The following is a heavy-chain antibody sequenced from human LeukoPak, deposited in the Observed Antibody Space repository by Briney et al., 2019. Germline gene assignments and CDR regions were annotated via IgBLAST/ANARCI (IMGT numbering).Heavy chain of an antibody. J-gene: IGHJ4*02. V-gene: IGHV1-69*13. CDR1: RGTFTSYA. CDR3: ARELDGPEGGYYFDY. Sequence: GASVKVSCKASRGTFTSYATSWVRQSPRPGLEWMGGILPIFGTANYAQKFQGRVTITPDEPTSTAYMELSSLRSEDTAVYYCARELDGPEGGYYFDYWGQGTLVTVSS. CDR2: ILPIFGTA. D-gene: IGHD1-1*01.